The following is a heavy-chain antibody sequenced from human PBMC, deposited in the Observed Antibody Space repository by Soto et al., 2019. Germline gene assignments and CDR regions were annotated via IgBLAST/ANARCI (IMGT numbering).Heavy chain of an antibody. CDR1: GYSFAGYW. CDR3: ARHGDFWISGYYYGMDV. D-gene: IGHD3-3*01. V-gene: IGHV5-10-1*01. CDR2: IDPSDSQT. Sequence: PGESLKISCKGSGYSFAGYWITWVRQKPGKGLEWMGRIDPSDSQTYYSPSFRGHVTISATKSITTVFLQWSSLKASDTAMYYCARHGDFWISGYYYGMDVWGQGTTVTVS. J-gene: IGHJ6*02.